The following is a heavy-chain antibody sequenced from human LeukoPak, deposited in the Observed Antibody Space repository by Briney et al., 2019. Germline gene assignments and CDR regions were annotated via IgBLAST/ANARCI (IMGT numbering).Heavy chain of an antibody. CDR2: INHSGST. CDR1: GGSFSGYY. J-gene: IGHJ6*04. Sequence: KPSETLSLTCAVYGGSFSGYYWSWIRQPPGKGLEWIGEINHSGSTNYNPSLKSRVTISVDTSKNQFSLKLSSVTAADTAVYYCARQPRYPFYYVWGKGTTVTVSS. CDR3: ARQPRYPFYYV. V-gene: IGHV4-34*01. D-gene: IGHD1-26*01.